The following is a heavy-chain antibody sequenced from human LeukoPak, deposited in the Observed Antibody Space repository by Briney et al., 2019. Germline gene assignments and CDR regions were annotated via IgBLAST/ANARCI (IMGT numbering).Heavy chain of an antibody. CDR3: STAGYCRGGDCYSFDY. CDR2: IKSKIDGGTT. Sequence: GGSLRLSCAASGFTFSTAWMCWVRQAPGKGLEWVGRIKSKIDGGTTEYAAPVKGRFTISRDDSINTVYLQMNSLKTEDTAVYFCSTAGYCRGGDCYSFDYWGQGIRVTLSS. D-gene: IGHD2-15*01. J-gene: IGHJ4*02. V-gene: IGHV3-15*01. CDR1: GFTFSTAW.